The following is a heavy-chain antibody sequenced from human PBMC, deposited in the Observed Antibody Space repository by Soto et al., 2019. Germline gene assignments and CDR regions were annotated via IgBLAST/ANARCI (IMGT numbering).Heavy chain of an antibody. CDR1: GFTFSSYA. CDR3: ARRSSCWYFDY. CDR2: ISGSGGST. D-gene: IGHD6-19*01. Sequence: EVQLLESGGGLVQPGGSLRLSCAASGFTFSSYAMSWVRQAPGKGLEWVSAISGSGGSTYYADSVKGRFTISRDNSKNPLYLQINSLRAEDTAVYYCARRSSCWYFDYWGQGTLVTVSS. J-gene: IGHJ4*02. V-gene: IGHV3-23*01.